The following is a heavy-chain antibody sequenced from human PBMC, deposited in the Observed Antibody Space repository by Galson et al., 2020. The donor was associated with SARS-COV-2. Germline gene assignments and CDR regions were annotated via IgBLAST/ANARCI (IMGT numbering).Heavy chain of an antibody. J-gene: IGHJ6*02. CDR1: GYTFTSYY. CDR2: INPSGGST. Sequence: GESLKISCKASGYTFTSYYMHWVRQAPGQGLEWMGIINPSGGSTSYAQKFQGRVTMTRDTSTSTVYMELSSLRSEDTAVYYCAREGREREYYDFWSGYAPPTDVWGQGTTVTVSS. V-gene: IGHV1-46*03. CDR3: AREGREREYYDFWSGYAPPTDV. D-gene: IGHD3-3*01.